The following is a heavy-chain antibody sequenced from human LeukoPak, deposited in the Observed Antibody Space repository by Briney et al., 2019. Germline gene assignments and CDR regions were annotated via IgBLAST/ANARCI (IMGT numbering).Heavy chain of an antibody. Sequence: SSETLSLTCAVYGGSFSGYYWSWVRQPPGKGLEWIGEINHSGSTNYNPSLKSRVTISVDTSKNQFSLKLSSVTAADTAVYYCARRRLGDGYNPPGYWGQGTLVTVSS. CDR2: INHSGST. D-gene: IGHD5-24*01. CDR1: GGSFSGYY. J-gene: IGHJ4*02. CDR3: ARRRLGDGYNPPGY. V-gene: IGHV4-34*01.